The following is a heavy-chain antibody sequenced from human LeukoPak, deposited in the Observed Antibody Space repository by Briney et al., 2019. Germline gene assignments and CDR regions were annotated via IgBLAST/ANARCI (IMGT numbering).Heavy chain of an antibody. J-gene: IGHJ6*02. CDR1: GFTLSNDW. V-gene: IGHV3-7*01. CDR2: IRYDGNEK. CDR3: ARHMRIVVVGTTCHPMDV. Sequence: QSGGSLRLSCGASGFTLSNDWMSWVRQTPSKGLEWVANIRYDGNEKLFVDSVKGRFTISRDNARNSMYLQMDSLRVEDTAVYYCARHMRIVVVGTTCHPMDVWGQGTTVTVSS. D-gene: IGHD3-22*01.